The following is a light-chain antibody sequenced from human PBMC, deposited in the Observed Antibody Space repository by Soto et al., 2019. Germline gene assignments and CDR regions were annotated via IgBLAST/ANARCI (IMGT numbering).Light chain of an antibody. Sequence: DTQMTQSPSSLSASVGDRVTITCQASQDIKNYLNWYLQKPRKAPKLLIYDASNLERGVPSRFSGSGAGTEYSLTIRSLHPEANGTYSCQQYENIPLTFGGGTKVDIK. CDR2: DAS. CDR1: QDIKNY. V-gene: IGKV1-33*01. CDR3: QQYENIPLT. J-gene: IGKJ4*01.